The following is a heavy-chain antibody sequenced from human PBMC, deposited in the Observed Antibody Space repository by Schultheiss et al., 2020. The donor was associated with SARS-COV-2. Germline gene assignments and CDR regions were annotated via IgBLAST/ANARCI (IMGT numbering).Heavy chain of an antibody. CDR3: ARDVSYDFWSGEDGMDV. Sequence: SLKISCAASGFTFDDYAMHWVRQAPGKGLEWVSGISWNSGSIGYADSVKGRFTISRDNAKNSLYLQMNSLRAEDTAVYYCARDVSYDFWSGEDGMDVWGQGTTVTVSS. CDR1: GFTFDDYA. V-gene: IGHV3-9*01. D-gene: IGHD3-3*01. CDR2: ISWNSGSI. J-gene: IGHJ6*02.